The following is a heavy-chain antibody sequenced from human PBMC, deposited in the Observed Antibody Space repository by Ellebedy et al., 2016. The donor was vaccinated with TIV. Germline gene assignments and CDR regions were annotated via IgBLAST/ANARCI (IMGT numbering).Heavy chain of an antibody. CDR1: GGSFSGYY. CDR3: ARGRGGSYSIPFDY. V-gene: IGHV4-34*01. D-gene: IGHD1-26*01. Sequence: SQTLSLTCXVYGGSFSGYYWSWIRQPPGKGLEWIGEINHSGSTNYNPSLKSRVTMSVDTSNNQFSLKLSSVSAADTAVYFCARGRGGSYSIPFDYWGQGTLVTVSS. CDR2: INHSGST. J-gene: IGHJ4*02.